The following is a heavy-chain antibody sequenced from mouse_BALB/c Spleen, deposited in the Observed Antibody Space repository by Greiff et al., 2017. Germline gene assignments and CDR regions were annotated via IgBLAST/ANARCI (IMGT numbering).Heavy chain of an antibody. CDR3: ARGDGYWYFDV. CDR1: GFTFSSYA. Sequence: EVQLVESGGGLVKPGGSLKLSCAASGFTFSSYAMSWVRQTPEKRLEWVASISSGGSTYYPDSVKGRFTISRDNARNILYLQMSSLRSEDTAMYYCARGDGYWYFDVWGAGTTVTVSS. J-gene: IGHJ1*01. V-gene: IGHV5-6-5*01. CDR2: ISSGGST. D-gene: IGHD2-3*01.